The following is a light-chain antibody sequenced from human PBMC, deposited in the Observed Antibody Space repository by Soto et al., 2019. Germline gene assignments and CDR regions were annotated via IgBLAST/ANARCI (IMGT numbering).Light chain of an antibody. CDR3: HQYKSWPPFT. CDR1: LSVGFS. J-gene: IGKJ5*01. CDR2: DTS. Sequence: DIALTQSPDTLSVSPGERATLSCRASLSVGFSLGWYQQTPGQAPRLLIYDTSTRATGVPARFSGSGSGTEFTLTISSLQSEDLAIYYCHQYKSWPPFTFGQGTRLEIK. V-gene: IGKV3-15*01.